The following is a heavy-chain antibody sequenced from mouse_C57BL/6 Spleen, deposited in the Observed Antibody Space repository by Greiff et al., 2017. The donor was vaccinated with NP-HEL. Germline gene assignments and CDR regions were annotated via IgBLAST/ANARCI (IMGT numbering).Heavy chain of an antibody. Sequence: EVQRVESGGGLVQPKGSLKLSCAASGFTFNTYAMHWVRQAPGKGLEWVARIRSKSSNYATYYADSVKDRFTISRDDSQSMLYLQMNNLKTEDTAMYYCVREEANDYGFAYWGQGTLVTVSA. CDR3: VREEANDYGFAY. CDR2: IRSKSSNYAT. J-gene: IGHJ3*01. D-gene: IGHD2-4*01. CDR1: GFTFNTYA. V-gene: IGHV10-3*01.